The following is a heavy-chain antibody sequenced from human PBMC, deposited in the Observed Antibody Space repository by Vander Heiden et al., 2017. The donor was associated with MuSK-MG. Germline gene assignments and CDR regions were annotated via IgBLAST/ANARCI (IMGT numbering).Heavy chain of an antibody. CDR2: INPDGGST. V-gene: IGHV1-46*03. Sequence: QVQLVQSGAEVKKPGASVRVSCKASGYSFTHLYMHWMRHAPGQGPEWMAIINPDGGSTTYAQKFQGRVTVTRDTSTSTVYMELSSLRSEDTAVYYCARDFGLSGSYYNYWGQGTLVTVSS. D-gene: IGHD3-10*01. CDR1: GYSFTHLY. CDR3: ARDFGLSGSYYNY. J-gene: IGHJ4*02.